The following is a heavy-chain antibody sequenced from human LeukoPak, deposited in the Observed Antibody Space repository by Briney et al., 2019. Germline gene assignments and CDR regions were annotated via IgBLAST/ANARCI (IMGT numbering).Heavy chain of an antibody. CDR3: ARGLHSSSSYFDY. V-gene: IGHV4-34*01. J-gene: IGHJ4*02. Sequence: SETLSLTCAVYGGSFSGYYWSWIRQPPGKGLEWIGEINHSGSTNYNPSLKSRVTISVDTSKNQFSLKLSSVTAADTAVYYCARGLHSSSSYFDYWGQGTLVTVSS. CDR2: INHSGST. D-gene: IGHD6-6*01. CDR1: GGSFSGYY.